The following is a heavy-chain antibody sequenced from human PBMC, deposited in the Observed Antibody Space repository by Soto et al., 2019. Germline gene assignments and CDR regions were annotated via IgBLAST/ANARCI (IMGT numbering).Heavy chain of an antibody. Sequence: SVKVSCKASGGTFSSYAISWVRQAPGQGLEWMGGIIPIFGTANYAQKFQGRVTITADESTSTAYMELSSLRSEDTAVYYCGGSYYYYYGMDVWGQGTTVTVSS. V-gene: IGHV1-69*13. CDR2: IIPIFGTA. CDR3: GGSYYYYYGMDV. CDR1: GGTFSSYA. J-gene: IGHJ6*02.